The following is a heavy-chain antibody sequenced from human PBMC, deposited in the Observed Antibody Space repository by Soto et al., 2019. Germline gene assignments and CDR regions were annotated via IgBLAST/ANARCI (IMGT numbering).Heavy chain of an antibody. CDR1: GGSISSYY. Sequence: SETLSLTCTVSGGSISSYYWSWIRQPPGKGLEWIGYIYFRGSTYYNPSLKSRLTISVDTSKNQFSLKLSSVTAADTAIYYCACSTGFYNFDYWSQGTLVTVSS. CDR3: ACSTGFYNFDY. V-gene: IGHV4-59*04. J-gene: IGHJ4*02. CDR2: IYFRGST. D-gene: IGHD3-22*01.